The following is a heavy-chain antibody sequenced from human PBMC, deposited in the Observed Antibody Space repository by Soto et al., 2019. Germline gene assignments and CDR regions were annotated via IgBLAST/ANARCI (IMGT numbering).Heavy chain of an antibody. J-gene: IGHJ3*01. V-gene: IGHV5-51*06. Sequence: GESLKISCKVSGYSFSSYWIGWVRQLPGKGLEWMGIIYPGDSDTRYSPSFQGQVTISVYKSINPTYLQRNSLKHWATDMYYCERKLQAQRVHDAFDVWGQGTLVTVSS. CDR1: GYSFSSYW. CDR3: ERKLQAQRVHDAFDV. CDR2: IYPGDSDT. D-gene: IGHD4-4*01.